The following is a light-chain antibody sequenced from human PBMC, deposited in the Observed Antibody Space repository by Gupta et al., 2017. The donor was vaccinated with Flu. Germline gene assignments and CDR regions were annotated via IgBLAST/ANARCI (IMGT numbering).Light chain of an antibody. CDR3: AAWDDSLDGLYV. Sequence: QSVLTQPPSASGTPGQRVPLSCSGSTSNIGSNTVNWYQQLPGTAPKLLIYDNDQRPSGVPDRFSGSKSGTSASLAVSGLRSGDEADYYCAAWDDSLDGLYVFGTGTKVSVL. CDR1: TSNIGSNT. CDR2: DND. V-gene: IGLV1-44*01. J-gene: IGLJ1*01.